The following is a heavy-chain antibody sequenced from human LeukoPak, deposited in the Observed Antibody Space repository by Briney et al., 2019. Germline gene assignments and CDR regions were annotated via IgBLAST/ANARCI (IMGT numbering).Heavy chain of an antibody. CDR2: IYYSGST. CDR3: ARRDYYGSGSSYPFDY. J-gene: IGHJ4*02. CDR1: GGSISSYY. D-gene: IGHD3-10*01. Sequence: SETLSLXCTVSGGSISSYYWSWIRQPPGKGLEWIGYIYYSGSTIYNPSLTSRVPISVATSKNQFSLKLSSVTAADTAVYYCARRDYYGSGSSYPFDYWGQGTLVTVSS. V-gene: IGHV4-59*08.